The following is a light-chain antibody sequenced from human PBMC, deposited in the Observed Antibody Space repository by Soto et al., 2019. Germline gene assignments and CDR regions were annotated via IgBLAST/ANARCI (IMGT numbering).Light chain of an antibody. CDR3: TSSTSDSLYV. CDR2: NVR. CDR1: SSDVGGSNY. Sequence: QSGLTHPASVSGSPGQSITISCTGTSSDVGGSNYVSWYQQYPGKVPKLLIYNVRIRPSGVSNRFSGSKSGNTASLTISGLQAEEEADYFCTSSTSDSLYVFGPGTKVTVL. J-gene: IGLJ1*01. V-gene: IGLV2-14*01.